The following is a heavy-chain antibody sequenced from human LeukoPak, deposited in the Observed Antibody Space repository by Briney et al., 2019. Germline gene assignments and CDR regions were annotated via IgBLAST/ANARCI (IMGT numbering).Heavy chain of an antibody. CDR3: ARGGQLVPNGVLNWFDP. J-gene: IGHJ5*02. V-gene: IGHV1-8*03. D-gene: IGHD6-6*01. CDR2: MNPNSGNT. Sequence: ASVKVSCKASGYTFTSYDINWVRQATGQGLEWMGWMNPNSGNTGYAQKFQGRVTITRNTSISTAYMELSSLRSEDTAVYYCARGGQLVPNGVLNWFDPWGQGTLVTVSS. CDR1: GYTFTSYD.